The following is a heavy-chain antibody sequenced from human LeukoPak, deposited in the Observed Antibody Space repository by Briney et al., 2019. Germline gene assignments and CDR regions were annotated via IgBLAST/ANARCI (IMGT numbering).Heavy chain of an antibody. CDR1: GGSISSGDYY. V-gene: IGHV4-30-4*01. Sequence: SETLSLTCTVSGGSISSGDYYWSWIRQPPGKGLEWIGYIYHRGSTYYNPSLKSRVTISVDTSKNQFSLKLSSVTAADTAVYYCARDRGYTYGVDYWGQGTLVTVSS. D-gene: IGHD5-18*01. CDR2: IYHRGST. CDR3: ARDRGYTYGVDY. J-gene: IGHJ4*02.